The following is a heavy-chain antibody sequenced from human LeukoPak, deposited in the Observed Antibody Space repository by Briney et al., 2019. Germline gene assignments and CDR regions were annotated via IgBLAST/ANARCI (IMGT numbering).Heavy chain of an antibody. CDR3: ARGAGWWGS. CDR2: INYSGST. Sequence: PSETLSLTCTVSGVSISPFYWSWIRHSPGKGLEWLAYINYSGSTNYNPSLRSRVTISLDASKNQFSLKLTSVTAADTAVYYCARGAGWWGSWGQGTLVTVSS. CDR1: GVSISPFY. V-gene: IGHV4-59*01. D-gene: IGHD2-15*01. J-gene: IGHJ5*02.